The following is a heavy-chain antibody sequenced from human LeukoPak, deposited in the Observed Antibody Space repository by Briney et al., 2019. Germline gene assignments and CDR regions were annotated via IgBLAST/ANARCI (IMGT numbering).Heavy chain of an antibody. J-gene: IGHJ4*02. CDR2: FYSGGST. Sequence: PGGSLRLSCAASGFTGSSNYMSWVRQAPGKGLEWVSGFYSGGSTSYADSVKGRFTISRDNSKNTLYLQMKSLRAGDTAVYYCARDRFGEIGNFDYWGQGTLVTVSS. D-gene: IGHD3-16*01. CDR3: ARDRFGEIGNFDY. CDR1: GFTGSSNY. V-gene: IGHV3-53*01.